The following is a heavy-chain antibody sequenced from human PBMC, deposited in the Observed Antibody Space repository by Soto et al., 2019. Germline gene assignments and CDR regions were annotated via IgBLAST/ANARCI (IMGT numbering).Heavy chain of an antibody. CDR1: GYTFTGYW. CDR2: IYPGDSDT. D-gene: IGHD6-13*01. J-gene: IGHJ5*01. CDR3: VVQQKLTWVNS. Sequence: GESLKISCEGSGYTFTGYWIGWVRRMPGKGLEWMGIIYPGDSDTRYSPSFQGQVTISADKSISTAYLQWSSLKASDTAVYYCVVQQKLTWVNSWGQGTRVTVSA. V-gene: IGHV5-51*01.